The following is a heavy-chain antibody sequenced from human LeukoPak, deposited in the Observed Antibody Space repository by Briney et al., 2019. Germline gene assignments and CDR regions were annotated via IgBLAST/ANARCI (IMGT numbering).Heavy chain of an antibody. CDR3: TRDSAKSFDD. CDR1: GFNFRNYG. J-gene: IGHJ4*02. D-gene: IGHD4/OR15-4a*01. Sequence: GGSLRLSCVTSGFNFRNYGFHWVRQAPGRGLEWVAVIYHDGSQKFYVDSVKGRFTFSRDNSKNTVFLEMNSPRAEDTAMYYCTRDSAKSFDDWGPGTPVTV. CDR2: IYHDGSQK. V-gene: IGHV3-33*01.